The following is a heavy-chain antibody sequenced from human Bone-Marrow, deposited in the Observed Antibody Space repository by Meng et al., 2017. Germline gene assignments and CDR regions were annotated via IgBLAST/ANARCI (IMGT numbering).Heavy chain of an antibody. CDR1: GGSISSGGYY. Sequence: QVQLPGSGPGLGKPSQTLSLTCTVSGGSISSGGYYWSWIRQHPGKGLEWIGYIYYSGSTYYNPSLKSLVTISVDTSKNQFSLKLSSVTAADTAVYYCARWAPSSRTFDYWGQGTLVTVSS. D-gene: IGHD6-13*01. CDR2: IYYSGST. CDR3: ARWAPSSRTFDY. V-gene: IGHV4-31*01. J-gene: IGHJ4*02.